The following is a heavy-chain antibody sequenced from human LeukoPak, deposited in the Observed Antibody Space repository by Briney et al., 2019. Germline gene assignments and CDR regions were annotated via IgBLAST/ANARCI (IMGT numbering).Heavy chain of an antibody. D-gene: IGHD1-26*01. J-gene: IGHJ4*02. CDR2: INHSGST. CDR3: AGERDGIVGASCLFDY. Sequence: SETLSLTCAVYGGSFSGYYWSWIRQPPGKGLEWIGEINHSGSTNYNPSLKSRVTISVDTSKNQFSLKLSSVTAADTAVYYCAGERDGIVGASCLFDYWGQGTLVTVSS. CDR1: GGSFSGYY. V-gene: IGHV4-34*01.